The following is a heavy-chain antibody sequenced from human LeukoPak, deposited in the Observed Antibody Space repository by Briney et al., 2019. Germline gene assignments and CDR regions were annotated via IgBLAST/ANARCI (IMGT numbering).Heavy chain of an antibody. Sequence: AASVKVSCKASGFTFTSSAMQWVRQARGQRLEWIGWIVVGSGNTNYAQKFQERTTITRDMSTSTAYMELSSLRSEDTAVYYCAAPLRVRGVPDYYGMDVWGQGTTVTVSS. CDR1: GFTFTSSA. CDR2: IVVGSGNT. V-gene: IGHV1-58*02. J-gene: IGHJ6*02. CDR3: AAPLRVRGVPDYYGMDV. D-gene: IGHD3-10*01.